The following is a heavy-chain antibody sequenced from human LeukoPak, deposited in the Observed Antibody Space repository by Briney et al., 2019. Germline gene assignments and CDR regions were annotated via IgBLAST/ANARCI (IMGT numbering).Heavy chain of an antibody. J-gene: IGHJ3*02. CDR2: IYYSGST. CDR1: GGSISSGGYY. V-gene: IGHV4-31*03. D-gene: IGHD2-21*02. CDR3: ARLVVTASSDAFDI. Sequence: PSQTLSLTCTVSGGSISSGGYYWSWIRQHPGKGLEWIGYIYYSGSTYYNPSLKSRVTISVDTSKNQFSLKLSSVTAADTAVYYCARLVVTASSDAFDIWGQGTMVTVSS.